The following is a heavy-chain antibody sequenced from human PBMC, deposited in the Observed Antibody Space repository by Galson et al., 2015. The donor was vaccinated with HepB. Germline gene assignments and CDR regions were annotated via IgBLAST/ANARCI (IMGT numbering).Heavy chain of an antibody. D-gene: IGHD3-10*01. CDR2: IGSDGSST. Sequence: SLRLSCAASGFTFSSYAMSWVRQAPGKGLEWVSAIGSDGSSTFYADSVKGRSTIYRDNSGNTLHLQMNRLRAEDTAIYYCAKDLGVRGEYYYYGMDVWGQGTTVTVSS. V-gene: IGHV3-23*01. J-gene: IGHJ6*02. CDR3: AKDLGVRGEYYYYGMDV. CDR1: GFTFSSYA.